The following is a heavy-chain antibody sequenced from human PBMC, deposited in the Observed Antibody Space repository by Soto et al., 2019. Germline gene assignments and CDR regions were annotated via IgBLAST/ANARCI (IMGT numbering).Heavy chain of an antibody. CDR1: GFTFSSYA. J-gene: IGHJ4*02. D-gene: IGHD6-13*01. CDR2: ISGSGGST. CDR3: AKDLLAAAGTYYFDF. V-gene: IGHV3-23*01. Sequence: GGSLRLSCADSGFTFSSYAMSWFRQAPGKGLEWVSAISGSGGSTYYADSVKGRFTISRDNSKNTLYLQMNSLRAEDTAVYYCAKDLLAAAGTYYFDFWGQGTLVTVSS.